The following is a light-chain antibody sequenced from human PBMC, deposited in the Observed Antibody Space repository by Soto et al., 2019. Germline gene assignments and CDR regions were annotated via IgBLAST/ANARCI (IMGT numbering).Light chain of an antibody. J-gene: IGKJ5*01. V-gene: IGKV3-15*01. CDR1: QSVSSN. CDR2: GAS. CDR3: QQYNNWPLT. Sequence: EIVMTQAPATLSVSPGERATLSWRASQSVSSNLAWYQQKPGQAPRLLIYGASSRATGIPVRFSGSGSGTEFTLTISSLQSEDFAVYYCQQYNNWPLTFGQGTRLEIK.